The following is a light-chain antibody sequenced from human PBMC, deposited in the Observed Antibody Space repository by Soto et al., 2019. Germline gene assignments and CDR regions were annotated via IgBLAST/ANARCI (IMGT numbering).Light chain of an antibody. Sequence: EIVITHSPSTLSVSPVERVTLSCMASQSINNKVAWYQQKPGQAPRLLIYGASTRATGISARFSGSGSGTEFTLTISSLQSEDFALYYCQQYNNWPPINFGQGTRLEIK. CDR1: QSINNK. CDR3: QQYNNWPPIN. J-gene: IGKJ5*01. CDR2: GAS. V-gene: IGKV3-15*01.